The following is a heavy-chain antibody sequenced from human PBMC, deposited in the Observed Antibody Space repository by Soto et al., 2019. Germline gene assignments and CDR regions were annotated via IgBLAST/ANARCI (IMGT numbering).Heavy chain of an antibody. CDR3: ARGSVPSRGVFGY. CDR2: TYYRSKWYN. D-gene: IGHD2-2*01. J-gene: IGHJ4*02. Sequence: SQTLSLTCAISGDSVSSNSVAWNWIRQSPSRGLEWLGRTYYRSKWYNDYGVTVKGRITINPDTSKNQFSLQLNSVTPEDTAVYYCARGSVPSRGVFGYWGEGTQVTVSS. V-gene: IGHV6-1*01. CDR1: GDSVSSNSVA.